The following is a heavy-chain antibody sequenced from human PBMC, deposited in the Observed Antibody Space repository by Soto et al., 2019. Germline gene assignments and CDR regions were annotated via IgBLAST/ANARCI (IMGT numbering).Heavy chain of an antibody. J-gene: IGHJ3*02. D-gene: IGHD3-16*01. CDR2: IYHSGST. CDR3: ASWGELGAFDI. V-gene: IGHV4-30-2*01. Sequence: SETLSLTCAVSGVSISSGGYSWSWIRQPPGKGLEWIGYIYHSGSTYYNPSLKSRVTISVDKSKNQFSLKLSSVTAADTAVYYCASWGELGAFDIWGQGTMVTVSS. CDR1: GVSISSGGYS.